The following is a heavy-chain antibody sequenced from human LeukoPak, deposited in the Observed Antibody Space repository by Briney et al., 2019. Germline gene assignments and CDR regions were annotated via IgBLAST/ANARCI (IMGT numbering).Heavy chain of an antibody. V-gene: IGHV3-23*01. CDR2: ISGSGGST. J-gene: IGHJ6*03. Sequence: PGGSLRLSCAASGFTFSGYAMSWVRQAPGKGLEWVSGISGSGGSTYYADSVKGRFTISRDNSKNTLYLQMNSLRAEDTAVYYCARDQTKWEPLRRRDYYYMDVWGKGTTVTVSS. D-gene: IGHD1-26*01. CDR3: ARDQTKWEPLRRRDYYYMDV. CDR1: GFTFSGYA.